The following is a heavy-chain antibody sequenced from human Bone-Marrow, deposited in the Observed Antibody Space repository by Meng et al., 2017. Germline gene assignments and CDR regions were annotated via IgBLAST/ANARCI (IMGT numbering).Heavy chain of an antibody. CDR1: GYTFTSYD. D-gene: IGHD5-24*01. Sequence: GESLKISCKASGYTFTSYDINWVRQATGQGLEWMGWMNPNSGLTGYAQKFQDRVTMTSSTSTSTAYMELSSLTSEDTAVYYCARPVDGYNFDSWGQGTLVTVSS. V-gene: IGHV1-8*01. J-gene: IGHJ4*02. CDR2: MNPNSGLT. CDR3: ARPVDGYNFDS.